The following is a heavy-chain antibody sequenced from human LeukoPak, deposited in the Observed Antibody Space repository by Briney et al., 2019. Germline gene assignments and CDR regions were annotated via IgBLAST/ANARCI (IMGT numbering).Heavy chain of an antibody. D-gene: IGHD4-17*01. J-gene: IGHJ4*02. CDR1: GGSISSSSYY. V-gene: IGHV4-39*07. CDR3: ARVGDYGDYGVPR. Sequence: SETLSLTCTVSGGSISSSSYYWGWIRQPPGKGLEWIGSIYYSGSTYYNPSLKSRVTISVDTSKNQSSLKLSSVTAADTAVYYCARVGDYGDYGVPRWGQGTLVTVSS. CDR2: IYYSGST.